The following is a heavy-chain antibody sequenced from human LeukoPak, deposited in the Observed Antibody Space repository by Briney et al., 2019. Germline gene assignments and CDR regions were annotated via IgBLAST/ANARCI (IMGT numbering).Heavy chain of an antibody. CDR2: NCNSGGT. CDR1: GDSISTYY. D-gene: IGHD2-8*02. J-gene: IGHJ4*02. Sequence: SETLSLTCTVSGDSISTYYWSWIRQPPGEGLECIRCNCNSGGTNYNPSLKSRVSMAVATSKNQFSLNLSSVTAADTAVFYCATRSGYTTGWFFDFWGQGSLVTVSS. CDR3: ATRSGYTTGWFFDF. V-gene: IGHV4-4*09.